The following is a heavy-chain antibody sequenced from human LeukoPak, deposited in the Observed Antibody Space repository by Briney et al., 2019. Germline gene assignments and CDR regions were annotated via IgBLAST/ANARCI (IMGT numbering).Heavy chain of an antibody. CDR1: GYRFTNDW. Sequence: GESLKISCKGSGYRFTNDWIGWVRQKPGKGLEWMGIIDPADSDARYSPSFQGQVTISADKSIGSAYLQWSSLKASDTAMYYCARRYSGNYYDPAGALDIWGQGTMVTVSS. J-gene: IGHJ3*02. CDR2: IDPADSDA. V-gene: IGHV5-51*01. CDR3: ARRYSGNYYDPAGALDI. D-gene: IGHD1-26*01.